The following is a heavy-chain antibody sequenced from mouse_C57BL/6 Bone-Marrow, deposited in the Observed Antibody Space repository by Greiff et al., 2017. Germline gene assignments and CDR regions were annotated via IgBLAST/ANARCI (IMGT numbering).Heavy chain of an antibody. CDR2: IYPGNSDT. CDR3: TRDKDYSNWFAY. CDR1: GYTFTSYW. D-gene: IGHD2-5*01. V-gene: IGHV1-5*01. J-gene: IGHJ3*01. Sequence: VQLQQSGTVLARPGASVKMSCKTSGYTFTSYWMHWVKQRPGQGLEWIGAIYPGNSDTSYNQKFKGKAKLTASTSASTAYMELSSLTNEDSAVYYCTRDKDYSNWFAYWGQGTLVTVSA.